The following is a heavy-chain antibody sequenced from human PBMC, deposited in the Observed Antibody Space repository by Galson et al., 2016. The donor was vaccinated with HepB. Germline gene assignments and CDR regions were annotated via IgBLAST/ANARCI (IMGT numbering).Heavy chain of an antibody. D-gene: IGHD3-3*01. Sequence: SLRLSCAASGFSFRSYAMFWVRQAPGKGLEFVSAISSDGRSTHYADSLRGRFTVSRDNSKNMLYLQMTSLRAEDTAVYYCGKYEFDYWGRGTLVTVSS. CDR2: ISSDGRST. CDR3: GKYEFDY. V-gene: IGHV3-64D*09. CDR1: GFSFRSYA. J-gene: IGHJ4*02.